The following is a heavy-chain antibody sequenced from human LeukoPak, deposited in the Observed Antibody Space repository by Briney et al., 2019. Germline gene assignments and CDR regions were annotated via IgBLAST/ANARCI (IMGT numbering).Heavy chain of an antibody. V-gene: IGHV1-3*01. CDR3: ARVGSSGWYVDLEPSKLDSFDY. D-gene: IGHD6-19*01. CDR1: GYTFTSYA. Sequence: ASVKVSCKASGYTFTSYAMHWVRQAPGQRLEWMGWINAGNGNTKYSQKFQGRVTITRDTSASTAYMELSSLRSEDTAVYYCARVGSSGWYVDLEPSKLDSFDYWGQGTLVIVSS. CDR2: INAGNGNT. J-gene: IGHJ4*02.